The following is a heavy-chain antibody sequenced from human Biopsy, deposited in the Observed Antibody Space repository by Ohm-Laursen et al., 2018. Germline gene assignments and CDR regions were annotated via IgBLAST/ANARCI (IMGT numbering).Heavy chain of an antibody. CDR3: ARGGLNYWYFDL. Sequence: ASVKVSCKVSGYSVTELSMHWVRQAPGQGLEWMGWINPNSGGTNYAQKFQGRVTMTRDTSMSTAYMELNRLRSDDTAVYYCARGGLNYWYFDLWGRGTLVTVSS. CDR1: GYSVTELS. D-gene: IGHD1-26*01. CDR2: INPNSGGT. J-gene: IGHJ2*01. V-gene: IGHV1-2*02.